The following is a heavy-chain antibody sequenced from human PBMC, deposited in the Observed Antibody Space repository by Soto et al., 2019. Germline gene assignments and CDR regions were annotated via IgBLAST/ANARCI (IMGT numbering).Heavy chain of an antibody. Sequence: VQLVESGGGVVQPGRSLRLSCAASGFTFSSYGMHWVRQAPGKGLEWVAVISYDGSNKYYADSVKGRFTISRDNSKNTLYLQMNSLRAEDTAVYYCAKDSGAWIAVAGRVYGMDVWGQGTTVTVSS. D-gene: IGHD6-19*01. J-gene: IGHJ6*02. CDR2: ISYDGSNK. CDR3: AKDSGAWIAVAGRVYGMDV. CDR1: GFTFSSYG. V-gene: IGHV3-30*18.